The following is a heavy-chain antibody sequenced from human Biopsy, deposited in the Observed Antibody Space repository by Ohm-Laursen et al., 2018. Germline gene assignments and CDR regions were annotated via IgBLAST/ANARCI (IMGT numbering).Heavy chain of an antibody. D-gene: IGHD6-13*01. J-gene: IGHJ6*02. V-gene: IGHV2-70*11. CDR3: ARTPILIVSAGLVYRHRRHLQGMDV. Sequence: TQTLTRTYSFSGFSLSARGMCVSWIRQAPGKALEWLAWVDWGDYKDYSGSLQTKLSISKDTSNDQVVLTVNNVDPADTATYYCARTPILIVSAGLVYRHRRHLQGMDVWGQGIAVTVS. CDR1: GFSLSARGMC. CDR2: VDWGDYK.